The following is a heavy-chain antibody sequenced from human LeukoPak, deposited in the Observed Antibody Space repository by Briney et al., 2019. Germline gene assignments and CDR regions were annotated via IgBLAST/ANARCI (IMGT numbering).Heavy chain of an antibody. D-gene: IGHD6-13*01. V-gene: IGHV1-2*06. CDR2: ISPNSGGT. J-gene: IGHJ4*02. Sequence: GASVKISCKASGYTFTDYYVHWVRQAPGQGLEWMGRISPNSGGTNYAQKFRGRLTVTRDTSISTAYMELSSLRSEDTAVYYCAAKGIAAAAIDYWGQGTLVTVSS. CDR1: GYTFTDYY. CDR3: AAKGIAAAAIDY.